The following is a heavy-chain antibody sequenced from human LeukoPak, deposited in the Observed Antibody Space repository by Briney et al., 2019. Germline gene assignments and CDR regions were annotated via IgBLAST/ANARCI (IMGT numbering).Heavy chain of an antibody. Sequence: GGSLRLSCAASGFTLRSYTMNWVRQAPGKGLEWVSSIGISSNKIYYADSVKGRFIISRDNAKNSVYLQMNSLRADDTAVYYCAKDRQQLALYYFDYWGQGTLVTVSS. CDR1: GFTLRSYT. D-gene: IGHD6-13*01. V-gene: IGHV3-21*04. CDR3: AKDRQQLALYYFDY. J-gene: IGHJ4*02. CDR2: IGISSNKI.